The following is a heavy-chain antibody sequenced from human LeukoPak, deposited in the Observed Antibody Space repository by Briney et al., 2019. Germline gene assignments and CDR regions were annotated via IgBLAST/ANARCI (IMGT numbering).Heavy chain of an antibody. V-gene: IGHV1-2*06. Sequence: ASVKVSCKASGYTFTGYYMHWVRQAPGQGLEWMGRINPNSGGANFAQKFQGRVTMTRDTSISTAYMELSSLRSEDTAVYYCARGGYTDAFDIWGQGTMVTVSS. CDR3: ARGGYTDAFDI. CDR1: GYTFTGYY. J-gene: IGHJ3*02. D-gene: IGHD2-2*02. CDR2: INPNSGGA.